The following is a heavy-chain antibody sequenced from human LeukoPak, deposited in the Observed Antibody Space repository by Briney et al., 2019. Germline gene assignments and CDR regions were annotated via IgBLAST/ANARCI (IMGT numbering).Heavy chain of an antibody. CDR2: INPSGGST. CDR3: ARDASHSSSWYESWFDP. D-gene: IGHD6-13*01. Sequence: ASVNVSCTASGYTFTSYYMHWVRQAPGQGLEWMGIINPSGGSTSYAQKFQGRVTMTRDTSTSTVYMELSSLRSEDTAVYYCARDASHSSSWYESWFDPWGQGTLVTVSS. V-gene: IGHV1-46*01. CDR1: GYTFTSYY. J-gene: IGHJ5*02.